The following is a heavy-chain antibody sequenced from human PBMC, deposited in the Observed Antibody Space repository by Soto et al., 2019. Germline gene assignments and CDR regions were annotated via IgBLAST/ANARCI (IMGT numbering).Heavy chain of an antibody. Sequence: ASVKVSFKASGGTFSSYAISWVRQAPGQGLEWMGGIIPIFGTANYAQKFQGRVTITADESTSTAYMELSSLRSEDTAVYYCASPLCGGDCYSLDLFDYWGQGTLVTVSS. CDR1: GGTFSSYA. V-gene: IGHV1-69*13. D-gene: IGHD2-21*02. J-gene: IGHJ4*02. CDR3: ASPLCGGDCYSLDLFDY. CDR2: IIPIFGTA.